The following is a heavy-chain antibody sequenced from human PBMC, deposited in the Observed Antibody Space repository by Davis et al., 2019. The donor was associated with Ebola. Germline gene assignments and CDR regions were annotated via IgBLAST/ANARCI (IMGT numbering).Heavy chain of an antibody. Sequence: PGGSLRLSCIGFAYSSSSYCIGLPRQIPGNGLEWMPTVFSGDGETSYSPSFQGQVTISADKSISTAYLQWSSLKASDTAMYFCVRPHIVDATSYWGRGTLVTVSS. CDR2: VFSGDGET. V-gene: IGHV5-51*01. J-gene: IGHJ4*02. D-gene: IGHD3-16*02. CDR1: AYSSSSYC. CDR3: VRPHIVDATSY.